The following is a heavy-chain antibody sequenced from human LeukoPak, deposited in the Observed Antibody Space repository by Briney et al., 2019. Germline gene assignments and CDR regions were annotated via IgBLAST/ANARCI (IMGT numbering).Heavy chain of an antibody. CDR3: ARAAFSSDYYHPRDAFAI. J-gene: IGHJ3*02. CDR1: GGSINTHY. CDR2: IYYSGST. V-gene: IGHV4-59*11. Sequence: SETLSLTCTVSGGSINTHYWSWLRQPPGKGPEWIGYIYYSGSTFYNPSLKSRVTISVAMSKNQFSLRLTSVTAADTAVYYCARAAFSSDYYHPRDAFAISGRGTMVTVSS. D-gene: IGHD3-22*01.